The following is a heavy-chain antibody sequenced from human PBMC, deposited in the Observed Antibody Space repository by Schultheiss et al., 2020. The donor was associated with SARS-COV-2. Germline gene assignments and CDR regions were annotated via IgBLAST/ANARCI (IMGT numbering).Heavy chain of an antibody. CDR3: AKGGAMSKTPPWH. Sequence: GGSLRLSCSASGFTFSSYAMHWVRQAPGKGLEYVSAISSNGGSTYYADSVKGRFTISRDNSKNTLYLQMNSLRAEDTAVYYCAKGGAMSKTPPWHWGQGTLVTVSS. J-gene: IGHJ1*01. CDR2: ISSNGGST. D-gene: IGHD2-2*01. V-gene: IGHV3-64*04. CDR1: GFTFSSYA.